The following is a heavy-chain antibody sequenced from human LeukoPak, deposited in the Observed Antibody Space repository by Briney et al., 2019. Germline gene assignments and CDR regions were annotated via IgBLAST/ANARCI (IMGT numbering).Heavy chain of an antibody. V-gene: IGHV4-34*01. Sequence: SSETLSLTCAVYGGSFSGYYWSWIRQPPGKGLEWIGEINHSGSTNYNPSLKSRVTISVDTSKNQFSLKLSSVTAADTAVYYCARGSSGSYEEYWGQGTLVTVSS. CDR1: GGSFSGYY. CDR3: ARGSSGSYEEY. J-gene: IGHJ4*02. CDR2: INHSGST. D-gene: IGHD1-26*01.